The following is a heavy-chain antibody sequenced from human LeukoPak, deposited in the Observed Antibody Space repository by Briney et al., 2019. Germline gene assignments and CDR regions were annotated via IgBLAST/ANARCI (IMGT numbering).Heavy chain of an antibody. D-gene: IGHD3-3*01. CDR2: INHSGST. J-gene: IGHJ4*02. V-gene: IGHV4-34*01. CDR1: GGSFSGYY. CDR3: AREKYDFWGGYYTGILDY. Sequence: PSETLSLTCAVYGGSFSGYYWSWIRQPPGKGLEWIGEINHSGSTNYNPSLKSRVTISVDTSKNQFSLKLSSVTAADTAVYYCAREKYDFWGGYYTGILDYWGQGTLVTVSS.